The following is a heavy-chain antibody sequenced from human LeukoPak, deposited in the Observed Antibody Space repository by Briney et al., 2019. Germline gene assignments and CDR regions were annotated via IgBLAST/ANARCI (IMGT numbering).Heavy chain of an antibody. CDR2: ISSNGGST. D-gene: IGHD5-18*01. CDR1: GFTFSRYS. V-gene: IGHV3-64D*06. Sequence: GGSLRLSCSASGFTFSRYSMHWVRQAPGKGLEYVPVISSNGGSTYYADSVKGRFTISRDNSKNTLYLQMSSLRAEDTAVYYCVLSTTMVTYLDYWGQGTLVTVSS. CDR3: VLSTTMVTYLDY. J-gene: IGHJ4*02.